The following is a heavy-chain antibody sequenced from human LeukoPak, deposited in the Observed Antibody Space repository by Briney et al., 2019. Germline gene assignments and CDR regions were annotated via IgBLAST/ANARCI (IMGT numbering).Heavy chain of an antibody. CDR1: GFTFKDYY. D-gene: IGHD3-3*01. J-gene: IGHJ6*02. CDR3: ARSLISAVIGMDV. V-gene: IGHV3-11*06. CDR2: ISGGSTYT. Sequence: PGGSLRLSCAGSGFTFKDYYLNWIRQAPGKGLEWVSYISGGSTYTNYANSVKGRFTISRDNARNLLFLQMNSLTAEDTAIYYCARSLISAVIGMDVWGQGTAVTVSS.